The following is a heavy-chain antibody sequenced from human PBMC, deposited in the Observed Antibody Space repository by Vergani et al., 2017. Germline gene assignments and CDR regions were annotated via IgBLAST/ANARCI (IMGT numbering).Heavy chain of an antibody. CDR1: GYTFTSYD. CDR2: MNPNSGNT. CDR3: ARGRVGVVYDILTLIDY. Sequence: QVQLVQSGAEVKKPGASVKVSCKASGYTFTSYDFNWVRQPTGQGLEWMGWMNPNSGNTGYAQKFQGRVTMTRNTSISTAYMELSSLRSEDTAVYYCARGRVGVVYDILTLIDYWGQGTLVTVSS. J-gene: IGHJ4*02. D-gene: IGHD3-9*01. V-gene: IGHV1-8*01.